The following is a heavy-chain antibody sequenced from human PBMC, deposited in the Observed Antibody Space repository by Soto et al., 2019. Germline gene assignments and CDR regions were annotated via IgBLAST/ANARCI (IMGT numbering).Heavy chain of an antibody. CDR2: INAGNGNT. CDR1: GYTFTSYA. Sequence: ASVKVSCKASGYTFTSYAMHWVRQAPGRRLEWMGWINAGNGNTKYSQKFQGRVTITRDTSASTAYMELSSLRSEDTAVYYCARGTRYCSSTSCTAFDYWGQGTLVTVSS. D-gene: IGHD2-2*01. V-gene: IGHV1-3*01. J-gene: IGHJ4*02. CDR3: ARGTRYCSSTSCTAFDY.